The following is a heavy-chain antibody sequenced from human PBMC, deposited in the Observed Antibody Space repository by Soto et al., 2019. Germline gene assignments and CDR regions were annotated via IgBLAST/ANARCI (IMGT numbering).Heavy chain of an antibody. Sequence: SETLSLTCAVYGGSFSGYYWSWIRQPPGKGLEWIGEINHSGSTNYNPSLKSRVTISVDTSKNQFSLKLSSVTAADTAVYYCARGDKYCSGGSCYSFSYMDVWGKGTTVTVSS. D-gene: IGHD2-15*01. V-gene: IGHV4-34*01. CDR1: GGSFSGYY. CDR3: ARGDKYCSGGSCYSFSYMDV. CDR2: INHSGST. J-gene: IGHJ6*03.